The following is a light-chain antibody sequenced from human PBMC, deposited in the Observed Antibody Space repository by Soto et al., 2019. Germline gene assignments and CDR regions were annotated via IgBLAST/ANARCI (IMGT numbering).Light chain of an antibody. Sequence: QSVLTQPASASGSPGQSITISCTGTSSDVGGYNYVSWYQQHPGKAPKLMIYDVTNRPSGISNRFSGSKSGNTAPLTISGLQAEDEADYYCSSYTSTSTYVFGTGTKVTVL. CDR3: SSYTSTSTYV. J-gene: IGLJ1*01. CDR2: DVT. V-gene: IGLV2-14*01. CDR1: SSDVGGYNY.